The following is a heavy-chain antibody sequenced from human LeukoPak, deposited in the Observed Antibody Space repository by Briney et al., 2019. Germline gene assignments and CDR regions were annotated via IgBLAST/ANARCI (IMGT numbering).Heavy chain of an antibody. CDR2: IKTKTDGGTT. J-gene: IGHJ3*02. V-gene: IGHV3-15*01. D-gene: IGHD3-10*01. CDR3: AKDVGSGNVGAFDI. Sequence: PGGSLRLSCAASGFTFNNAWMNWVRQAPGKGLEWVGHIKTKTDGGTTDYPAPVKGRFTISRDASKNTLYLQMNSLKTEDTGVYYCAKDVGSGNVGAFDIWGQGTMVTVSS. CDR1: GFTFNNAW.